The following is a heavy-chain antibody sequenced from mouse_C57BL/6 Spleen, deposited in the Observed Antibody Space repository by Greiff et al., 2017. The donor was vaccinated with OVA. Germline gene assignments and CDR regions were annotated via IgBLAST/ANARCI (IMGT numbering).Heavy chain of an antibody. CDR3: TADYDAYYAMDY. CDR1: GFTFSNYW. CDR2: IRLKSDNYAT. V-gene: IGHV6-3*01. Sequence: EVMLVESGGGLVQPGGSMKLSCVASGFTFSNYWMNWVRQSPEKGLEWVAQIRLKSDNYATHYAESVKGRFTISRDDSKSSVYLQMNNLRAEDTGIYYCTADYDAYYAMDYWGQGTSVTVSS. J-gene: IGHJ4*01. D-gene: IGHD2-4*01.